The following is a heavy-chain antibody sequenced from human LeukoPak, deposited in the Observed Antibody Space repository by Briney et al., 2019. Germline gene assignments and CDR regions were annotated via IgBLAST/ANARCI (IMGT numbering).Heavy chain of an antibody. D-gene: IGHD4-11*01. V-gene: IGHV3-72*01. CDR3: ARAYSNYWFDP. CDR1: GFTDSSNY. Sequence: PGGSLRLSCAASGFTDSSNYMSWVRQAPGKGLEWVGRSRNKANSYTTEYAASVKGRFTISRDESKTSLYLQMNSLQTEDTAAYYCARAYSNYWFDPWGQGTLVTVSS. CDR2: SRNKANSYTT. J-gene: IGHJ5*02.